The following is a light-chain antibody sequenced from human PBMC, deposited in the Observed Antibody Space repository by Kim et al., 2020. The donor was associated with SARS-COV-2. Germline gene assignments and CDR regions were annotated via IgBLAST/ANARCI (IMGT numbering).Light chain of an antibody. CDR3: QQTYTTPLT. V-gene: IGKV1-39*01. Sequence: SPSARPSVTLSSLASLRIWRYVNWFQHKPGNAPKVLLFAASTLQSGVPSRFSGTGYGTDFTLTISSLQPEDFATYFCQQTYTTPLTFGRGTKLEL. CDR2: AAS. J-gene: IGKJ2*01. CDR1: LRIWRY.